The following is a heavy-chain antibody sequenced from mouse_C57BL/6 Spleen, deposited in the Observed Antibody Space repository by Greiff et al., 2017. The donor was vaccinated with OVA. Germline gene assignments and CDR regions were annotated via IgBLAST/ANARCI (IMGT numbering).Heavy chain of an antibody. J-gene: IGHJ3*01. CDR2: VYPYNGGT. CDR1: GFTFTDYY. Sequence: VQLQQSGPVLVKPGPSVKISCKASGFTFTDYYMPWVKQSHGKSLEWIGLVYPYNGGTSYNQKFKGKATLTVDTSSSTAYMQLNSLSSEDSAVYYCAGYTRAWFADWGQGTLVTVSA. V-gene: IGHV1-36*01. CDR3: AGYTRAWFAD. D-gene: IGHD1-2*01.